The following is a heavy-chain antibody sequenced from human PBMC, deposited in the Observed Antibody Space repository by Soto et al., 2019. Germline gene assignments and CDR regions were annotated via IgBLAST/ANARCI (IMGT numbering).Heavy chain of an antibody. V-gene: IGHV3-48*03. CDR1: GFTFSSYE. CDR2: ISSSGSTI. D-gene: IGHD1-26*01. J-gene: IGHJ4*02. CDR3: ARDRAWELLDY. Sequence: GGSLRLSCAASGFTFSSYEMNWVRQAPGKGLEWVSYISSSGSTIYYADSVKGRFTISRDNAKNSLYLQMNSLRAEDTAVYYCARDRAWELLDYWGQGTLVTVSS.